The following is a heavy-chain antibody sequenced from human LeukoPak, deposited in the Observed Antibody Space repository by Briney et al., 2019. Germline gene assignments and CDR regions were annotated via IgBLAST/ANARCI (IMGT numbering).Heavy chain of an antibody. CDR3: ARTHGGSGSFDY. J-gene: IGHJ4*02. D-gene: IGHD3-10*01. Sequence: GSLRLSCAASGFVFRNYFMSWVRQAPGKGLEWVANIKQDGSEKYYVDSVKGRFTISRDNAKNSLYLQMNSLRAEDTAVHYCARTHGGSGSFDYWGQGTLVTVSS. V-gene: IGHV3-7*03. CDR2: IKQDGSEK. CDR1: GFVFRNYF.